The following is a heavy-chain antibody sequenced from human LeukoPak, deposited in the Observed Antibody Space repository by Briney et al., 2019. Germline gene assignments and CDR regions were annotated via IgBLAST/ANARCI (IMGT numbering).Heavy chain of an antibody. CDR3: ARDLAADLDY. Sequence: ASVRVSCKASGYTFTGYYMHWVRQVPGQGLEWMGWINPNSGVTNYAQMFQGRVTMTRDTSINTAYMELRRLRSDDTAVYYCARDLAADLDYGGQGPFVPVSS. J-gene: IGHJ4*02. V-gene: IGHV1-2*02. CDR2: INPNSGVT. D-gene: IGHD6-13*01. CDR1: GYTFTGYY.